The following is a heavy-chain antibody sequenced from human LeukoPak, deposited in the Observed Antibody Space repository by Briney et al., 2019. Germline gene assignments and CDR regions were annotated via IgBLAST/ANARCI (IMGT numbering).Heavy chain of an antibody. CDR3: ARDGEGDEGWDY. D-gene: IGHD2-15*01. CDR1: GVSVIRHY. CDR2: TSYSGST. V-gene: IGHV4-59*02. J-gene: IGHJ4*02. Sequence: PSETLSLTCSVSGVSVIRHYWGWIRQPPGKGLEWLGHTSYSGSTNYNPSLKSRVTMSLDTSKNQFSLNLNSVTTADTAVYFCARDGEGDEGWDYWGQGTLVTVSS.